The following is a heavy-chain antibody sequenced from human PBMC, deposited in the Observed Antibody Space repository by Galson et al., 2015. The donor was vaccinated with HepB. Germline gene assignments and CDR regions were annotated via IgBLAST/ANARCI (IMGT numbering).Heavy chain of an antibody. CDR2: IDSGSSYI. J-gene: IGHJ4*02. V-gene: IGHV3-21*01. CDR3: ARDPPLGAPFDY. D-gene: IGHD7-27*01. CDR1: GFAFSDYN. Sequence: SLRLSCATSGFAFSDYNMIWVRQAPGKGLEWVSSIDSGSSYIHYADSVRGRFTISRDNAKNSLYLQMNSLRAEDTAVYYCARDPPLGAPFDYWGQGTLVTVSS.